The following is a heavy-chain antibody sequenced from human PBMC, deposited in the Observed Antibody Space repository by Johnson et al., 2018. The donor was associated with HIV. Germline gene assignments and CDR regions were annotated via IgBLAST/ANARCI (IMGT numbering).Heavy chain of an antibody. D-gene: IGHD2-21*01. CDR1: GFTFSTYD. J-gene: IGHJ3*02. CDR2: IGTAGDT. CDR3: TTDGMWWRTAFDI. V-gene: IGHV3-13*01. Sequence: VQLVESGGGVVQPGRSLRLSCAASGFTFSTYDMHWVRQTTGKRLEWVSAIGTAGDTYYPGSVAGRFTISRENAKNSLYLQMNSLKTEDTAVYYCTTDGMWWRTAFDIWGQGTMVTVSS.